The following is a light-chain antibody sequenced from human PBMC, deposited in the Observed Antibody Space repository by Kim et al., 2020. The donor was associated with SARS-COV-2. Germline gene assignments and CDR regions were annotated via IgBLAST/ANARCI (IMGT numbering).Light chain of an antibody. CDR3: CSYAGSRTFV. Sequence: QSALIQPPSVSGSPGQSITISCTGTSSDVGIYNLVSWYQQHPGKAPKLMIYEVSKRPSGVSNRFSGSKSGNTASLTISGLQAEDEADYYCCSYAGSRTFVFGTGTKVTVL. CDR1: SSDVGIYNL. V-gene: IGLV2-23*02. CDR2: EVS. J-gene: IGLJ1*01.